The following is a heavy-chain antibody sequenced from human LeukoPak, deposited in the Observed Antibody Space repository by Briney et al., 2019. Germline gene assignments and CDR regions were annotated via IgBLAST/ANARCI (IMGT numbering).Heavy chain of an antibody. V-gene: IGHV4-4*09. J-gene: IGHJ4*02. D-gene: IGHD6-6*01. CDR1: GDSISSYY. CDR3: ARLTHLSTSPDRYYLDY. Sequence: SETLSLTCTVSGDSISSYYWSWIRQPPGKGLEWIGYIYTSGGTNYIPSLKGRVTISIDTSKNQFSLKLSSVTAADSAVYYCARLTHLSTSPDRYYLDYWGQGTLVTVSS. CDR2: IYTSGGT.